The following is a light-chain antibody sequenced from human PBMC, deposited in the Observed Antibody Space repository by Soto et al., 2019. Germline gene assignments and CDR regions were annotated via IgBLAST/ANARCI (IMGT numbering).Light chain of an antibody. CDR1: SSDIGASDY. J-gene: IGLJ2*01. V-gene: IGLV2-14*03. Sequence: QSALTQPASVSGSPGQSITISCTGTSSDIGASDYVSWYQQHPDKAPKLIIYNVYYRPSGISRRFSGSRSGNTASLAIYGLQAEDDAGYFCGSYAFFGAGTKLTVL. CDR3: GSYAF. CDR2: NVY.